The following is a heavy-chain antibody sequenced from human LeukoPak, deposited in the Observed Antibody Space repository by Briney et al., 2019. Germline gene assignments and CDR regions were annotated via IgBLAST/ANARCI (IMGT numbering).Heavy chain of an antibody. CDR2: ISGDTTAT. D-gene: IGHD1-20*01. J-gene: IGHJ4*02. V-gene: IGHV3-23*01. Sequence: GGSLRLSCAASGFTFNIAMTWVRQAPGKGLEWVSTISGDTTATWYADSVKGRFTVSRDNSRSTLYLHMNSLRGEDTAVYYCAKKGSGLTGTTVGLDYWGQGTLVTVSS. CDR3: AKKGSGLTGTTVGLDY. CDR1: GFTFNIA.